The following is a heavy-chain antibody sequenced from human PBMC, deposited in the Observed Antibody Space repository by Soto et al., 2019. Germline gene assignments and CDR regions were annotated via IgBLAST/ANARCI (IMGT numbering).Heavy chain of an antibody. J-gene: IGHJ4*02. D-gene: IGHD3-10*01. Sequence: EVQLVESGGGLVQPGGSLRLSCAASGFTFSRDWMHWVRQSPGKGLVWVSRIKGDGTITNYAVSVKGRFTTSRDNAKNTVYLQLSSLTTEDTAVYYCARGGLGNYYNDYWGQGTLITVSS. CDR3: ARGGLGNYYNDY. CDR2: IKGDGTIT. CDR1: GFTFSRDW. V-gene: IGHV3-74*01.